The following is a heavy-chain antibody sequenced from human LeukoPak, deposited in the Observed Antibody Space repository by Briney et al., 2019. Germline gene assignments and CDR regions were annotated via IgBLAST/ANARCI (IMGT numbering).Heavy chain of an antibody. V-gene: IGHV3-48*03. Sequence: PGGSLRLSCAASGFSLTTYPINWIRQVPGKGLEWVSHISSDGNTEYYADSVRVRFTMSRDNAKNSLDLHMNSLRTEDTAVYYCARDIVNGPFVTSLESWGQGALVTVSS. J-gene: IGHJ4*02. D-gene: IGHD2-8*01. CDR3: ARDIVNGPFVTSLES. CDR1: GFSLTTYP. CDR2: ISSDGNTE.